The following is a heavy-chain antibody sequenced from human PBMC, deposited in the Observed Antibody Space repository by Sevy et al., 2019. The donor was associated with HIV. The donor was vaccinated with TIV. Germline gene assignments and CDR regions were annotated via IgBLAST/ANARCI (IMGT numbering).Heavy chain of an antibody. D-gene: IGHD3-3*01. V-gene: IGHV4-31*03. Sequence: SETLSLTCTVSGGSINSGDYYWSWIRQHPGKGLEWLGYIYYSGSTYYNPSLKSRITISVDTSKNQFSLKLSSVTAADTAVYYCARSCAKGVVATTANWFDPWGQGTLVTVSS. CDR1: GGSINSGDYY. J-gene: IGHJ5*02. CDR2: IYYSGST. CDR3: ARSCAKGVVATTANWFDP.